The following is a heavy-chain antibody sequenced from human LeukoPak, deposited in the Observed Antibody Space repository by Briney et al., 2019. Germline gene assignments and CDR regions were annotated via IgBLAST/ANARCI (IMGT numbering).Heavy chain of an antibody. J-gene: IGHJ4*02. CDR1: GFTFSDYY. CDR3: ARGSSGWFNFDY. V-gene: IGHV3-11*06. CDR2: ISGSNTYT. Sequence: KPGGSLRLSCTASGFTFSDYYMSWIRQAPGKGLEWVPYISGSNTYTNYADSVKGRFTISRDNAKNSLYLQMNSLRAEDTAVYYCARGSSGWFNFDYWGQGTLVTVSS. D-gene: IGHD6-19*01.